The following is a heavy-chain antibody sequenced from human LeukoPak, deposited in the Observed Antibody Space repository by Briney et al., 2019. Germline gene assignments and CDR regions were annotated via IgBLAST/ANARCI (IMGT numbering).Heavy chain of an antibody. Sequence: GGSLRLSCAASGFTFSSYGMHWVRQAPGKGLEWVAVISYDGSNKYYADSVKGRFTISRDNSKNTLYLQMNSLRAEDTAVYYCAKGYLVVVTASTMDYWGQGTLVTVSS. CDR1: GFTFSSYG. CDR3: AKGYLVVVTASTMDY. V-gene: IGHV3-30*18. D-gene: IGHD2-21*02. CDR2: ISYDGSNK. J-gene: IGHJ4*02.